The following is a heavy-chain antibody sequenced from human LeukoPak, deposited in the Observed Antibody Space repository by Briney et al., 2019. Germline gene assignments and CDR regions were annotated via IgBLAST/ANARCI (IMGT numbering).Heavy chain of an antibody. V-gene: IGHV1-8*01. CDR1: GYTFTSYD. D-gene: IGHD6-19*01. Sequence: ASVKVSCKASGYTFTSYDINWVRQATGQGLEWMGWMNPNSGNTGYAQKFQGRVTMTRNTSISTAYMELSSLRSEDTAVYYCGRGSGSGWGYSLDYWGQGTLVTVSS. J-gene: IGHJ4*02. CDR2: MNPNSGNT. CDR3: GRGSGSGWGYSLDY.